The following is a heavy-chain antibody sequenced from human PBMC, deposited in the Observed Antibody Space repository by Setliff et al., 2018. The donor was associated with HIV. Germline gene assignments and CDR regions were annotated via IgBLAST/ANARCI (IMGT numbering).Heavy chain of an antibody. D-gene: IGHD3-9*01. Sequence: SETLSLTCAVYGASFNAYFWTWIRQPPGKGLEWIGEVIQSGATNYNPSLKSRLTMSVDTSKNQFSLKLTSVTAADTAVYYCARTHDKYYDILTPAYYIDYWGHGTLVTVSS. CDR3: ARTHDKYYDILTPAYYIDY. V-gene: IGHV4-34*12. J-gene: IGHJ4*01. CDR1: GASFNAYF. CDR2: VIQSGAT.